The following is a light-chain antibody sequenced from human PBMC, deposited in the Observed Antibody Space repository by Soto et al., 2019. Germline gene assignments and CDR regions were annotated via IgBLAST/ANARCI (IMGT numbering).Light chain of an antibody. CDR1: GNLPNDF. V-gene: IGKV3-20*01. CDR2: GAS. J-gene: IGKJ2*01. CDR3: QHYDGSPYT. Sequence: EIVLTQTPGTLSLSPGERATLSCRASGNLPNDFLAWYQQKPGQAPRLLIYGASSRATGIPDRSGGSVSGTDFTLTISSLEPEDFAVYYCQHYDGSPYTFGQGTKLEIK.